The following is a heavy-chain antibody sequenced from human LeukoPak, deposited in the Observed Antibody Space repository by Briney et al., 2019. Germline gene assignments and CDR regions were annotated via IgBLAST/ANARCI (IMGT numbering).Heavy chain of an antibody. V-gene: IGHV1-69*04. CDR2: TIPILGIA. D-gene: IGHD5-12*01. CDR1: GGTFSSYA. J-gene: IGHJ4*02. CDR3: ARDSGYDYYFDY. Sequence: SVKVSCKASGGTFSSYAISWVRQAPGQGLEWMGRTIPILGIANYAQKFQGRVTITADKSTSTAYMELSSLRSEDTAVYYCARDSGYDYYFDYWGQEALVTVSS.